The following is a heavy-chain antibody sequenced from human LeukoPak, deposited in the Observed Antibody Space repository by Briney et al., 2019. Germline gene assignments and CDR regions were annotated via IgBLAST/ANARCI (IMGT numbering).Heavy chain of an antibody. J-gene: IGHJ1*01. CDR2: IKQDGSER. Sequence: GGSLRLSCAASGFTFNTYWMTWVRQAPGKGLEWVANIKQDGSERYYVDSVKGRFTISRDNAKNTLYLQMNSLRAEDTAVYYCAKIPGGIAAAGRPFEYFQHWGQGTLVTVSS. D-gene: IGHD6-13*01. CDR3: AKIPGGIAAAGRPFEYFQH. CDR1: GFTFNTYW. V-gene: IGHV3-7*01.